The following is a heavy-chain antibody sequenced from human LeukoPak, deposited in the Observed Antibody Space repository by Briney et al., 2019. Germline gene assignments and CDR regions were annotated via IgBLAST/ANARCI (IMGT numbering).Heavy chain of an antibody. CDR2: INPNSGGT. Sequence: GASVKVSCKASGYTFAGYYMHWVRQAPGQGLEWMGWINPNSGGTNYAQKFQGRVTMTRDTSISTAYMELGRLRSDGTAVYYCARDDILTGYNASWGQGTLVTVSS. V-gene: IGHV1-2*02. CDR3: ARDDILTGYNAS. CDR1: GYTFAGYY. D-gene: IGHD3-9*01. J-gene: IGHJ5*02.